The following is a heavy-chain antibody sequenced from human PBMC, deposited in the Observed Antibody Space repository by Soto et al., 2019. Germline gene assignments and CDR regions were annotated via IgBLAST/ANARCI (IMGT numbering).Heavy chain of an antibody. D-gene: IGHD3-3*01. Sequence: GGSLRLSCAASGFTFSSYWMSWVRQAPGKGLEWVGNIKQDGSEKYYGDSVKGRFTISRDNAKNSLYLQMNSLRAEDTAVYYCANLEWAGSMDVWGQGTTVTVSS. CDR1: GFTFSSYW. CDR2: IKQDGSEK. J-gene: IGHJ6*02. CDR3: ANLEWAGSMDV. V-gene: IGHV3-7*03.